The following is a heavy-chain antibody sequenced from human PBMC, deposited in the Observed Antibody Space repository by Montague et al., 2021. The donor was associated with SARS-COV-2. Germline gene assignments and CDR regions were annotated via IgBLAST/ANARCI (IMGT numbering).Heavy chain of an antibody. CDR3: ARDSRSSWWGDLYHGLDD. CDR2: IYTSGRT. Sequence: SETLSLTCGVSGGSISSYYWSWIRQPPGKGLEWIGRIYTSGRTNHSPSLKSRVTISVDTSRNHLSPKLTSVTAADTAVYYCARDSRSSWWGDLYHGLDDWGQGTTVIVSS. J-gene: IGHJ6*02. V-gene: IGHV4-4*07. CDR1: GGSISSYY. D-gene: IGHD2-21*01.